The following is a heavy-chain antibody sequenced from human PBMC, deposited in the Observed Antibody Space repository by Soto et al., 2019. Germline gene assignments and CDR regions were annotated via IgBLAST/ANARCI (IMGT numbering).Heavy chain of an antibody. Sequence: GATVKIGCKASGYSCTNNDVSWVRQGTGQGLEWMGWMNPGSGDTGYAQKFQGRVTMTRDLSIDTAYMALSSLRSDDTAIYYCARMATFCSLNSFDPWGQGTLVIVSS. CDR3: ARMATFCSLNSFDP. CDR1: GYSCTNND. CDR2: MNPGSGDT. V-gene: IGHV1-8*01. J-gene: IGHJ5*02. D-gene: IGHD3-10*02.